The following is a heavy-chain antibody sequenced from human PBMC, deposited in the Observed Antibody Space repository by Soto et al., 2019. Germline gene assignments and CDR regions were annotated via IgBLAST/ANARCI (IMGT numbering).Heavy chain of an antibody. Sequence: PEGSLRLSCAAGGFTFRNYAMSWVRQAPGKGLEWVSAIDRSGGTSYYADSVKGRFTISRDNAKNTLYLQMNSLRADDTAVYYCAMGDCSAAGCYIHYYYATDVWGQGTTVTVSS. CDR2: IDRSGGTS. D-gene: IGHD2-2*02. J-gene: IGHJ6*02. CDR1: GFTFRNYA. V-gene: IGHV3-23*01. CDR3: AMGDCSAAGCYIHYYYATDV.